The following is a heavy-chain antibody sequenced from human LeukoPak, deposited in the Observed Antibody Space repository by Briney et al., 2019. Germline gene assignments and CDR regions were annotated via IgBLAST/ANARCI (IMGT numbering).Heavy chain of an antibody. CDR3: ARDMRMGSPEYFQH. Sequence: GGSLRLSCAASGFTFSSYAMHWVRQAPGKGLEWVAVISYDGSNKYYADSVKGRFTISRDNSKNTLYLQMNSLRAEDTAVYYCARDMRMGSPEYFQHWAQGTLVTVSS. J-gene: IGHJ1*01. D-gene: IGHD3-10*01. V-gene: IGHV3-30*04. CDR2: ISYDGSNK. CDR1: GFTFSSYA.